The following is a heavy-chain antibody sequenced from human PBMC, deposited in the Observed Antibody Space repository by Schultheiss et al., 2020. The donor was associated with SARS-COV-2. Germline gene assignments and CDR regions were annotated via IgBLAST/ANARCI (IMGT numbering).Heavy chain of an antibody. Sequence: GESLKISCAASGFTFSSYAMSWVRQAPGKGLEWVSTIGGSGGSTYYADSVKGRFTISRDSSGNTLYLQMNSLRAEDTAVYYCARGIMYYYGSGSYNWFDPWGQGTLVTVSS. CDR1: GFTFSSYA. CDR3: ARGIMYYYGSGSYNWFDP. V-gene: IGHV3-23*01. J-gene: IGHJ5*02. D-gene: IGHD3-10*01. CDR2: IGGSGGST.